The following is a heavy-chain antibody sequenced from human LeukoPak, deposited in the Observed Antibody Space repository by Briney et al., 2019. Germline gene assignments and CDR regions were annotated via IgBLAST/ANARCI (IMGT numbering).Heavy chain of an antibody. D-gene: IGHD4-23*01. CDR1: GGSISSYY. Sequence: PSETLSLTCTVSGGSISSYYWSWIRQPPGNGLEWIGYIYYSGSTNYNPSLKSRVTISVDTSKNQFSLKLSSVTAADTAVYYCARHEYYGGNFNDAIDIWGQGTMVTVSS. J-gene: IGHJ3*02. CDR2: IYYSGST. V-gene: IGHV4-59*08. CDR3: ARHEYYGGNFNDAIDI.